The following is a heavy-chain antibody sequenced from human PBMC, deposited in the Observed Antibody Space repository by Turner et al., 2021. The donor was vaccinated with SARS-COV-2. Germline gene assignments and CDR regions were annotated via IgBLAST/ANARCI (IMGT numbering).Heavy chain of an antibody. V-gene: IGHV4-31*03. CDR1: GGSVNGRDYS. Sequence: QVQLQESGPGLVKPSQTLSLTCTVAGGSVNGRDYSWGWIRQLPGQGLEWLGYVYQSGNAYYNPSLQDRLTLSVDTSMNQFSLTLSSVTVADTAVYYCVRTLIVITLPPGTFDLWGQGTVVTVSS. CDR2: VYQSGNA. D-gene: IGHD1-26*01. J-gene: IGHJ3*01. CDR3: VRTLIVITLPPGTFDL.